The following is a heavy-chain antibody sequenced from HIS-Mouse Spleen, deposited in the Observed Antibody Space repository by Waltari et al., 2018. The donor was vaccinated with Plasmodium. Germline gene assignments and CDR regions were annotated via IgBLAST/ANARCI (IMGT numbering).Heavy chain of an antibody. CDR2: IGTAGDT. J-gene: IGHJ3*02. CDR1: GFTFSSYD. Sequence: EVQLVESVGGLVQPGGSLRLSCAASGFTFSSYDMHWVRQATGKGLEWVSAIGTAGDTYYPGSVKGRFTISRENAKNSLYLQMNSLRAGDTAVYYCARGRWNHAFDIWGQGTMVTVSS. D-gene: IGHD1-1*01. V-gene: IGHV3-13*01. CDR3: ARGRWNHAFDI.